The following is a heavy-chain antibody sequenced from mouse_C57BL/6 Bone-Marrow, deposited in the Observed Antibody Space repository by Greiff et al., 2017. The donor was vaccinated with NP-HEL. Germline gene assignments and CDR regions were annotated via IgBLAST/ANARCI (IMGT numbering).Heavy chain of an antibody. CDR2: INPNNGGT. D-gene: IGHD3-3*01. CDR1: GYTFTDYY. V-gene: IGHV1-26*01. Sequence: EVQLQQSGPELVKPGASVKISCKASGYTFTDYYMNWVKQSHGKSLEWIGDINPNNGGTSYNQKFKGKATLTVDKSSSTAYMELRSLTSEDAAVYYWAREGLRGYAMDYWGQGTSVTVSS. J-gene: IGHJ4*01. CDR3: AREGLRGYAMDY.